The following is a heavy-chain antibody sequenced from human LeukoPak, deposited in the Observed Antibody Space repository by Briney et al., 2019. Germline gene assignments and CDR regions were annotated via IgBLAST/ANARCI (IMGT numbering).Heavy chain of an antibody. Sequence: GGSLRLSCAASGFNLDDYGMNWVRQAPGKGLEWVSAINWNGGSTAYADSVKGRFTISRDNAKNSLYLQMNSLRAEDTAFYYCAREWGVAARYFDYWGQGTLVSVSS. CDR1: GFNLDDYG. CDR2: INWNGGST. J-gene: IGHJ4*02. D-gene: IGHD6-6*01. CDR3: AREWGVAARYFDY. V-gene: IGHV3-20*04.